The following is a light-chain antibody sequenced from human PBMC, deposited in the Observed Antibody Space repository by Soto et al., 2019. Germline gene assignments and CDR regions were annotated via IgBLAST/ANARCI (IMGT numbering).Light chain of an antibody. CDR3: QQYGSSPFT. Sequence: EIVLTQSPGTLSLSSGERATLSCRASQSVSSSYLAWYQQEPGQAPRLLIYGASSRATGIPDRFSGSGSGTDFTLTISRLEPEDFAVYYCQQYGSSPFTFGQGTKLEIK. CDR1: QSVSSSY. V-gene: IGKV3-20*01. CDR2: GAS. J-gene: IGKJ2*01.